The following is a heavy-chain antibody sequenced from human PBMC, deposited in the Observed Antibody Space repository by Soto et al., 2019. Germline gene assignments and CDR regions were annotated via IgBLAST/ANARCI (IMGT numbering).Heavy chain of an antibody. Sequence: QVQLVESGGGVVKPGGSLRLSCAASGFIFSSYGMQWVGQSPGEGLEWVATTANDGSAQYYADSVKGRFTISRDNSKNTLFLQMESLRPEDTGVYYCAKSSGGSSWYPPDHWGQGTLVTVSS. CDR2: TANDGSAQ. D-gene: IGHD6-13*01. CDR3: AKSSGGSSWYPPDH. J-gene: IGHJ4*02. CDR1: GFIFSSYG. V-gene: IGHV3-30*18.